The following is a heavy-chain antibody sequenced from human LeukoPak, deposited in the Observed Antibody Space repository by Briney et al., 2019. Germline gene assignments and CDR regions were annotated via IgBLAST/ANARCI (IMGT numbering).Heavy chain of an antibody. CDR1: GFTFSDYY. CDR3: TRGRAALPPYYFDY. J-gene: IGHJ4*02. V-gene: IGHV3-49*03. Sequence: GGSLRLSCAASGFTFSDYYMSWFRQAPGKGLEWVGFIRSKAYGGTTEYAASVKGRFTISRDDSKSIAYLQMNSLKTEDTAVYYCTRGRAALPPYYFDYWGQGTLVTVSS. CDR2: IRSKAYGGTT. D-gene: IGHD2-2*01.